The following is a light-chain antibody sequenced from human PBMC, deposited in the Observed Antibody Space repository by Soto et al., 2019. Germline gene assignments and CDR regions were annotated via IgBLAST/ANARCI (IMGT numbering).Light chain of an antibody. Sequence: EIALTQSPGTLSLSPGERAALSCRASRSLSSTSLAWYQQRPGQAPRLLIYDVSSRATGIPDRFSGSGSGTDFTLTINRLEPDDFAVYYCQQYGSSPRTFGQGTKV. J-gene: IGKJ1*01. CDR1: RSLSSTS. CDR2: DVS. CDR3: QQYGSSPRT. V-gene: IGKV3-20*01.